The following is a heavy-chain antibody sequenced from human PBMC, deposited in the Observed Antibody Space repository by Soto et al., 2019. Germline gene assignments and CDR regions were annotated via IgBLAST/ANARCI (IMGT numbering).Heavy chain of an antibody. V-gene: IGHV3-21*01. J-gene: IGHJ4*02. CDR3: ASQQWLAMGYFDY. Sequence: EVQLVESGGGLVKPGGSLRLSCAASGFTFSSYSMNWVRQAPGKGLEWVSSISSSSSYIYYADSVKGRFTISRDNAKNSLYLQMNSLRAEDTAVYYCASQQWLAMGYFDYWGQGTLVTVSS. CDR2: ISSSSSYI. CDR1: GFTFSSYS. D-gene: IGHD6-19*01.